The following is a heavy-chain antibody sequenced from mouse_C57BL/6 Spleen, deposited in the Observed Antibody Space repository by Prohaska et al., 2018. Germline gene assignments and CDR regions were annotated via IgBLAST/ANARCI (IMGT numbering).Heavy chain of an antibody. Sequence: QVQLQQSGPELVKPGASVKISCKASGYSFTSYYIHWVMQRPGQGLEWIGWIYPGSGNTKYNEKFKGKATLTADTSSSTAYMQLSSLTSEDSAVYYCARNYYGSSPWFAYWGQGTLVTVSA. V-gene: IGHV1-66*01. CDR1: GYSFTSYY. CDR2: IYPGSGNT. CDR3: ARNYYGSSPWFAY. D-gene: IGHD1-1*01. J-gene: IGHJ3*01.